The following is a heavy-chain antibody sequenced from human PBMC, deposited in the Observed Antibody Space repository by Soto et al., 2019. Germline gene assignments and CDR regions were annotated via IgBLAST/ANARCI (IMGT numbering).Heavy chain of an antibody. Sequence: ASVKVSCKGFGYSFMKYGINWVRQAPGQGLEWVGWISPYSGYTHSAQKFHGRLTLTTDTAASAAYMELRILRSADTALYYCAREASVLIPAAQPSRFDSWGQGTLVTVSS. CDR3: AREASVLIPAAQPSRFDS. D-gene: IGHD2-2*01. V-gene: IGHV1-18*01. CDR1: GYSFMKYG. J-gene: IGHJ4*02. CDR2: ISPYSGYT.